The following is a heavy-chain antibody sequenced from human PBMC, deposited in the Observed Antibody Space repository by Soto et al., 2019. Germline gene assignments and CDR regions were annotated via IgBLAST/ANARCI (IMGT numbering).Heavy chain of an antibody. V-gene: IGHV4-59*08. CDR1: GGSISSYY. J-gene: IGHJ4*02. CDR3: ARGRASDY. CDR2: IYYSGST. Sequence: SETLSLTCTVSGGSISSYYCSWIRQPPGKGLEWIGYIYYSGSTNYNPSLKSRVTISVDTSKNQFSLKLSSVTAADTAVYYCARGRASDYWGQGTLVTVS.